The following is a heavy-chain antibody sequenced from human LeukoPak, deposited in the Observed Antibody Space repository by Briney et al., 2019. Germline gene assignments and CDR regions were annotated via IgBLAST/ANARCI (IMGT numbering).Heavy chain of an antibody. V-gene: IGHV3-21*01. Sequence: GGSLRLSCEASGFTFSSYTMNWVRQAPGKGLECISSITTGSTYIYYAESVKGRFTVSRDNSKNTLYLQMNSLRAEDTAVYYCAKDLERHIVVVTASAVDYWGQGILVTVSS. CDR2: ITTGSTYI. J-gene: IGHJ4*02. CDR1: GFTFSSYT. CDR3: AKDLERHIVVVTASAVDY. D-gene: IGHD2-21*02.